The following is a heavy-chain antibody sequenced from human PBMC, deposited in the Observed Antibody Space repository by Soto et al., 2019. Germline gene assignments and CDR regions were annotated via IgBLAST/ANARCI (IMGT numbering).Heavy chain of an antibody. V-gene: IGHV4-39*01. Sequence: SETLSLTCTVSGGSISSSSYYWGWIRQPPGKGLEWIGSIYYSGSTYYNPSLKSRVTISVDTSKNQFSLKRSSVTAADTAVYYCARHSGRLELYWYFDLWGRGTLVTVSS. CDR3: ARHSGRLELYWYFDL. D-gene: IGHD1-26*01. CDR1: GGSISSSSYY. J-gene: IGHJ2*01. CDR2: IYYSGST.